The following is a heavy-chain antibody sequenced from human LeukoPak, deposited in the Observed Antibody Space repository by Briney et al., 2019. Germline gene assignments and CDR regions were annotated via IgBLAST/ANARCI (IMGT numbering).Heavy chain of an antibody. D-gene: IGHD3-22*01. Sequence: PGGSLRLSCAASGFTFSSYAMSWVRQAPGKRLEWVSAISGSGGSTYYADSVKGRFTISRDNSKNTPYLQMNSLRAEGTAVYYCAKTGRSGYYDSSGYSDDAFDIWGQGTMVTVSS. CDR3: AKTGRSGYYDSSGYSDDAFDI. CDR1: GFTFSSYA. J-gene: IGHJ3*02. CDR2: ISGSGGST. V-gene: IGHV3-23*01.